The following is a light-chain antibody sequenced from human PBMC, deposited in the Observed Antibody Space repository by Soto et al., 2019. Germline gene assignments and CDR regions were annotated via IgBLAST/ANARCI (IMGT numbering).Light chain of an antibody. V-gene: IGKV3-20*01. J-gene: IGKJ1*01. CDR1: QSVSSY. CDR3: QQYGSSAWT. Sequence: IGLTQSPATLSLTPGERATLSCRASQSVSSYLAWYQQKPGQAPRLLIYDASNRATGIPDRFSGSGSGTDFTLTISRLEPEDFAVYYCQQYGSSAWTFGQGTKVDIK. CDR2: DAS.